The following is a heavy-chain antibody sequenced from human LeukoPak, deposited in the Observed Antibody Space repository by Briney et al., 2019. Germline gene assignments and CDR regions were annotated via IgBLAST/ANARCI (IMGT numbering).Heavy chain of an antibody. CDR2: IYWDDDK. V-gene: IGHV2-5*02. CDR3: AHRAEMAPGGRNYYFDY. Sequence: SGPTLVNPTQTLTLTCTFSGFSLSTSGGGVGWIRQPPGKALEWLALIYWDDDKRYSPSLKSRLTITKDTSKNQVVLTMTNMDPVDTATYYCAHRAEMAPGGRNYYFDYWGQGTLVTVSS. J-gene: IGHJ4*02. D-gene: IGHD5-24*01. CDR1: GFSLSTSGGG.